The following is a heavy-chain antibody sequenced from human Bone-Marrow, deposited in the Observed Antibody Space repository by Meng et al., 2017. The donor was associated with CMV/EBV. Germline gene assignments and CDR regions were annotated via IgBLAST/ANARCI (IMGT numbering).Heavy chain of an antibody. J-gene: IGHJ4*02. Sequence: LPRAVSGASISSNNWWNWVRQPPGKGLEWIGEMSHTGRTNLKPSLKSRVTISIDHSKNQFSLSLTSVTAADTAVYYCATTSPYRADYWGQGTLVTVSS. V-gene: IGHV4-4*02. CDR2: MSHTGRT. D-gene: IGHD2-2*01. CDR3: ATTSPYRADY. CDR1: GASISSNNW.